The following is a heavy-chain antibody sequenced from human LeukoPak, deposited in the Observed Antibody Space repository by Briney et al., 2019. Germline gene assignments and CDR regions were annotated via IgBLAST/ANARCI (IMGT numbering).Heavy chain of an antibody. CDR1: GFTFSSYS. J-gene: IGHJ4*02. D-gene: IGHD3-16*01. V-gene: IGHV3-21*04. CDR3: AQGRQRGPLDY. CDR2: ISSSSSYI. Sequence: GGSLRLSCAASGFTFSSYSMNWVRQAPGKGLEWVSSISSSSSYIYYADSVKGRFTISRDNSKNTLYLQMNSLRAEDTAVYYCAQGRQRGPLDYWGQGTLVTVSS.